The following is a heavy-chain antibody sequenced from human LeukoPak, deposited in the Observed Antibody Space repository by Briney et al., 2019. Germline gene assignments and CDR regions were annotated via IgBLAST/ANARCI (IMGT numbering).Heavy chain of an antibody. D-gene: IGHD3-10*01. CDR3: AKVWGFRGSFTRAYAFDI. CDR2: ISGSGGST. Sequence: GGSLRLSCAASGFTFSSYAMSWVRQAPGKGLEWVSAISGSGGSTYYADSVKGRFTISRDNSKNTLYLQMNSLRAEDTAVYYCAKVWGFRGSFTRAYAFDIWGQGTMVTVSS. V-gene: IGHV3-23*01. CDR1: GFTFSSYA. J-gene: IGHJ3*02.